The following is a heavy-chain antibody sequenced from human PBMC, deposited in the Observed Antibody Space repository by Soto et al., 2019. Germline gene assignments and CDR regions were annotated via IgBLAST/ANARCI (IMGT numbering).Heavy chain of an antibody. D-gene: IGHD2-15*01. J-gene: IGHJ4*02. V-gene: IGHV3-30-3*01. Sequence: QVQLVESGGGVVQPGRSLRLSCTASEFTFSDHAMHWVRQAPGKGLEWVALLSYDGSHNYYADSLRGRFTISRDNSKNTLFLQMNSLRAEDTAVYYCARDPGKVYCSGGYCYAPDFWGQGTLVTVSS. CDR1: EFTFSDHA. CDR3: ARDPGKVYCSGGYCYAPDF. CDR2: LSYDGSHN.